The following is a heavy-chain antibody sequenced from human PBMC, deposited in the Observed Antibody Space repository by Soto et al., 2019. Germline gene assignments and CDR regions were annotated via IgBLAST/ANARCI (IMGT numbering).Heavy chain of an antibody. V-gene: IGHV3-7*01. J-gene: IGHJ4*02. Sequence: EVQVVESGGGLVQPGGSLRLSCAASGFKFSTYWMSWVRQAPGKGLEWLANIKQDANEMYYVDSVKGRFTISGDSAKNSLFLIMDSLRVEDTAVYYCARAMVRGSSHIDYWGQGTLVTVSS. CDR3: ARAMVRGSSHIDY. CDR2: IKQDANEM. CDR1: GFKFSTYW. D-gene: IGHD3-10*01.